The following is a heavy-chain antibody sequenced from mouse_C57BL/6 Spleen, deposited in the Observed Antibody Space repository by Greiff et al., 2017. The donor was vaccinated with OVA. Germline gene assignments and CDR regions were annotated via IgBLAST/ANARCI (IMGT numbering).Heavy chain of an antibody. D-gene: IGHD1-1*01. Sequence: QVQLQQSGPELVKPGASVKISCKASGYAFSSSWMNWVKQRPGKGLEWIGRIYPGDGDTNYNGKFKGKATLTADKSSSTAYMQLSSLPSEDSAVYFWARTTTVVDWGQGTTLTVAA. J-gene: IGHJ2*01. CDR2: IYPGDGDT. CDR1: GYAFSSSW. V-gene: IGHV1-82*01. CDR3: ARTTTVVD.